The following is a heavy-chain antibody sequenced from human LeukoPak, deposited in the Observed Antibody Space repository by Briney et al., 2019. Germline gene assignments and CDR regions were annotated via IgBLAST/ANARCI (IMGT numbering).Heavy chain of an antibody. D-gene: IGHD3-9*01. CDR2: ISSSSSYI. CDR3: AREYYDILTGYQLVVGFGYYYYMDV. CDR1: GFTFSSYS. Sequence: PGGSLRLSCAASGFTFSSYSMNWVRQAPGKGLEWVSSISSSSSYIYYADSVKGRFTISRDNAKNSLYLQMNSLGAEDTAVYYCAREYYDILTGYQLVVGFGYYYYMDVWGKGTTVTISS. V-gene: IGHV3-21*01. J-gene: IGHJ6*03.